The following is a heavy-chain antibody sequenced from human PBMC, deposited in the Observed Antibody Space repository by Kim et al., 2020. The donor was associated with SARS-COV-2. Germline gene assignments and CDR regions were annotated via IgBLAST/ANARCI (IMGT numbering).Heavy chain of an antibody. Sequence: GGSLRLSCVASGFTFSSYAMSWVRQAPGKGLEWVSVIYSGGSSTYYADSVKGRFTISRDNSKNTLYLQMNSLRAEDTAVYYCAKDIRFGGGSAGSGSYYNSDYWGQGTLVTVSS. D-gene: IGHD3-10*01. CDR1: GFTFSSYA. J-gene: IGHJ4*02. CDR2: IYSGGSST. CDR3: AKDIRFGGGSAGSGSYYNSDY. V-gene: IGHV3-23*03.